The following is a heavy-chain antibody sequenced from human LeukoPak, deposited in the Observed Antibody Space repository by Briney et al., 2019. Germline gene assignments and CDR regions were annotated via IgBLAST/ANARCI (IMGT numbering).Heavy chain of an antibody. Sequence: SETLSLTCTVSSGSISSSSYYWGWIRQPPGKGLEWIGNIYYSGSTYYNPSLKSRVTISVDTSQSQFSLKLSSVTAADTAVYYCARGAMGAGIDYWGQGTLVTVSS. D-gene: IGHD1-26*01. J-gene: IGHJ4*02. CDR2: IYYSGST. V-gene: IGHV4-39*07. CDR1: SGSISSSSYY. CDR3: ARGAMGAGIDY.